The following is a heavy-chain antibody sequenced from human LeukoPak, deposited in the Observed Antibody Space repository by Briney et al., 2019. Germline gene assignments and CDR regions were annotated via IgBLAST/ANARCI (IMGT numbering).Heavy chain of an antibody. CDR3: AKDDSSGYPYYFDY. V-gene: IGHV3-23*01. D-gene: IGHD3-22*01. J-gene: IGHJ4*02. Sequence: HPGGSLRLSCAPSGFIFSSYGMTWIRQAPGEGLEWVSGVSGSGSYTYYADSAKGRFTISRDKYKHTLYLQMNSLRDEDTAVYYCAKDDSSGYPYYFDYWGQGTLVTVSS. CDR1: GFIFSSYG. CDR2: VSGSGSYT.